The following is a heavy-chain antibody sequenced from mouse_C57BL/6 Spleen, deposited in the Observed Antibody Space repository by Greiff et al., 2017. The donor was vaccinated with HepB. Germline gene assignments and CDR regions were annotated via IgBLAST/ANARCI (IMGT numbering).Heavy chain of an antibody. CDR1: GYTFTDYY. CDR3: ARIYYDYDEGDFDY. V-gene: IGHV1-19*01. J-gene: IGHJ2*01. CDR2: INPYNGGT. D-gene: IGHD2-4*01. Sequence: VQLKESGPVLVKPGASVKMSCKASGYTFTDYYMNWVKQSHGKSLEWIGVINPYNGGTSYNQKFKGKATLTGDKSSSTAYMELNSLTSEDSAVYYCARIYYDYDEGDFDYWGQGTTLTVSS.